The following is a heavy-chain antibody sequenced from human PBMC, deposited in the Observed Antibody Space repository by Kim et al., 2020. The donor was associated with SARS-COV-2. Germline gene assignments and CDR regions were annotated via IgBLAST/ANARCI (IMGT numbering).Heavy chain of an antibody. J-gene: IGHJ4*02. D-gene: IGHD4-17*01. CDR2: INRSGGGT. V-gene: IGHV3-23*01. Sequence: GGSLRLSCAASGFTFSTYGMSWVRQAPGKGLEWVSSINRSGGGTYYADSVKGRFTISRDNSKNTLFLQMSSLRTEDTAIYYCAKGLTQVGEAYWGQGTLVTVSS. CDR3: AKGLTQVGEAY. CDR1: GFTFSTYG.